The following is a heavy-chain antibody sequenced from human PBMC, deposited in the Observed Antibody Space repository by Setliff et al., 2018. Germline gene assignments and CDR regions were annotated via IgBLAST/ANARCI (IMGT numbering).Heavy chain of an antibody. J-gene: IGHJ3*02. D-gene: IGHD3-22*01. CDR1: GITFSTYS. CDR2: ISSASRTI. Sequence: GGSLRLSCAASGITFSTYSMNWVRQAPGKGLEWVSYISSASRTIHYADSVKGRFSISRENAMNSLYLQMNSLRADDTAVYYCARQRYYDTTGKAFDIWGQGTMVTVSS. V-gene: IGHV3-48*04. CDR3: ARQRYYDTTGKAFDI.